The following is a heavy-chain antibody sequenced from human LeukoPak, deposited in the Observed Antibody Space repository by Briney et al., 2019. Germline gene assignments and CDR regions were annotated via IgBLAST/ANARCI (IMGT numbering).Heavy chain of an antibody. J-gene: IGHJ4*02. CDR2: INPNSGGT. V-gene: IGHV1-2*02. D-gene: IGHD2-15*01. Sequence: RASVKVSCRASGYTFTGYYMHWVRQAPGQGLEWMGWINPNSGGTNYAQKFQGRVTMTRDTSISTAYMGLSRLRSDDTAVYYCAREGGGSCHDYWGQGTLVTVSS. CDR3: AREGGGSCHDY. CDR1: GYTFTGYY.